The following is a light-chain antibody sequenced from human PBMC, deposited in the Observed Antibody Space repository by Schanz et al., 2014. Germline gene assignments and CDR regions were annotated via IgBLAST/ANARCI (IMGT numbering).Light chain of an antibody. CDR3: SSYTSSSTRV. CDR1: SSDIGGYNY. CDR2: DVS. V-gene: IGLV2-14*03. Sequence: QSALTQPASVSGSPGQSITISCTGTSSDIGGYNYVSWYQQHPGKAPKVMIYDVSNRPSGVSIRFSGSKSGNTASLTISGLQAEDEADYYCSSYTSSSTRVFGGGTKLTVL. J-gene: IGLJ3*02.